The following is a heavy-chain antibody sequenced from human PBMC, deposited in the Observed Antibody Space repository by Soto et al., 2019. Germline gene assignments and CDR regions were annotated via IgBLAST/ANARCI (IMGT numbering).Heavy chain of an antibody. CDR1: YW. D-gene: IGHD2-21*02. Sequence: YWMHWVRQAPGQGLVWVSHIHSDGSTTTYADSVKGRFIISRDNAKNTLYLQMNSLRAEDTAVYYCVRGDKGGFDLWGQGTTVTVSS. CDR3: VRGDKGGFDL. V-gene: IGHV3-74*01. J-gene: IGHJ3*01. CDR2: IHSDGSTT.